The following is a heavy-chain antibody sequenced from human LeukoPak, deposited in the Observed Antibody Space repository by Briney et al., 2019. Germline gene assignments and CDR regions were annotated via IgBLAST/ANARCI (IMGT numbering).Heavy chain of an antibody. CDR3: ARVWWYGGNSGGATGALDI. D-gene: IGHD4-23*01. J-gene: IGHJ3*02. CDR1: GGSISSYY. Sequence: KPSETLSLTCTVSGGSISSYYWSWIRQPPGKGLEWIGYIYYSGSTNYNPSLKSRVTISVDTSKNQFSLKLSSVTAADTAVYYCARVWWYGGNSGGATGALDIWGQGTMVTVSS. CDR2: IYYSGST. V-gene: IGHV4-59*01.